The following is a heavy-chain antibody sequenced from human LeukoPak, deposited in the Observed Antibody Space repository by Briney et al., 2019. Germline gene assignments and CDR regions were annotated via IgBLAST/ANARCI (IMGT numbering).Heavy chain of an antibody. CDR1: GFTFSSYG. Sequence: PGGSLRLSWAASGFTFSSYGMHWVRQAPGKGLEWVAVIWYDGSNKYYADSVKGRFTISRDNSKNTLYLQMNSLRAEDTAVYYCASYGSGSRPNDYWGQGTLVTVSS. CDR3: ASYGSGSRPNDY. V-gene: IGHV3-33*01. D-gene: IGHD3-10*01. CDR2: IWYDGSNK. J-gene: IGHJ4*02.